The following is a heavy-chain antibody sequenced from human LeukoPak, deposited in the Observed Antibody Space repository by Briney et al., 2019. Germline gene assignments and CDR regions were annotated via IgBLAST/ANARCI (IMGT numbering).Heavy chain of an antibody. CDR2: ISAYNGNT. J-gene: IGHJ4*02. CDR3: ARQTGSPYYFDY. D-gene: IGHD1-14*01. CDR1: GYTFTNYG. V-gene: IGHV1-18*01. Sequence: ASVKVSCKASGYTFTNYGISWVRQAPGQGLEWMGWISAYNGNTNYAQKFQGRVTMTTDTSTSTGYMELRSLRSDDTAVYYCARQTGSPYYFDYWGQGTLVTVSS.